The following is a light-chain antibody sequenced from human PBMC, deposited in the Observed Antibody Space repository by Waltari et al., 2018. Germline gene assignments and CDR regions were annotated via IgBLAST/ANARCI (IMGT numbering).Light chain of an antibody. CDR3: QNHERLPAT. V-gene: IGKV3-20*01. CDR1: QRIGRY. CDR2: GAS. J-gene: IGKJ1*01. Sequence: EVVLTQSPGTLSLSPGETATLSCRASQRIGRYLVWYQQKSGQAPRLLIYGASTRATGIPDRFSGSGSGTDFSLTISRLEAEDFAVYYCQNHERLPATFGQGTKVE.